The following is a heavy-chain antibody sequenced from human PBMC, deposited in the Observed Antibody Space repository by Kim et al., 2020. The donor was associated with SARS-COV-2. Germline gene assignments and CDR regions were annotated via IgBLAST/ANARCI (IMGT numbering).Heavy chain of an antibody. D-gene: IGHD2-2*02. Sequence: DSVKGRFTISRDNSKNTLYLQMNSLRAEDTAVYYCAKYRLYGEMDGGFDPWGQGTLVTVSS. J-gene: IGHJ5*02. CDR3: AKYRLYGEMDGGFDP. V-gene: IGHV3-23*01.